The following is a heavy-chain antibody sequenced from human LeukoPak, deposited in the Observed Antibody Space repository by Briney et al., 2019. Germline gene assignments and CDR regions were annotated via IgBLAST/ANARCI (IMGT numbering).Heavy chain of an antibody. V-gene: IGHV3-23*01. CDR2: ISGSGGST. CDR3: AKDQYCSSTSCYGTDAFDI. CDR1: GFTFSSYA. D-gene: IGHD2-2*01. J-gene: IGHJ3*02. Sequence: GGSLRLSCAASGFTFSSYAMSWVRQAPGKGLEWVSAISGSGGSTYYADFVKGRFTISRDNSKNTLYLQMNSLRAEDTAVYYCAKDQYCSSTSCYGTDAFDIWGQGTMVTVSS.